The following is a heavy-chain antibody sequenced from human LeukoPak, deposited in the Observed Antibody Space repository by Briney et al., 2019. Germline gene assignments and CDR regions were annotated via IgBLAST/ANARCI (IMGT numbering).Heavy chain of an antibody. J-gene: IGHJ4*02. D-gene: IGHD2-21*02. CDR2: INPSGGRT. V-gene: IGHV1-46*01. CDR3: ARVGAYCGGGCYSGFDC. Sequence: ASVKVSCKASGYTFTRYYMHWVRQAPGQGLEWMGIINPSGGRTRYAQKFKGRVTMTSAMSTSTVYMELSSLRSEDTAVYYCARVGAYCGGGCYSGFDCWGQGTLVTVSS. CDR1: GYTFTRYY.